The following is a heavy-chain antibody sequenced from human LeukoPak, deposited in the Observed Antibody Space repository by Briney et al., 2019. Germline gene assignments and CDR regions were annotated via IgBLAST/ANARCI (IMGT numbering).Heavy chain of an antibody. CDR3: AGQTGVVRDGFDI. CDR2: IYPGDSDI. CDR1: GYSFTSYW. J-gene: IGHJ3*02. V-gene: IGHV5-51*01. Sequence: ESLKISCNVSGYSFTSYWIGWVRQMSGKGLEWMGIIYPGDSDIRYSPSFQGQVTISADKSISTAYLQWSSLKASDTAMYYRAGQTGVVRDGFDIWGQGTVVTVSS. D-gene: IGHD3-3*01.